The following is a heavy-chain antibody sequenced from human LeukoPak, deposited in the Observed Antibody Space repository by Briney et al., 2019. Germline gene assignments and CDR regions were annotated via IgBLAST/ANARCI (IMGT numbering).Heavy chain of an antibody. D-gene: IGHD3-9*01. Sequence: GGSLRLSCAASGFTFSSYSMNWVRQAPGKGLEWVSSISSSSSSYIYYADSVKGRFTISRDNAKNSLYLQMNSLRAEDTAVYYCARGPNYDILTGWRKTHNAFDIWGQGTMVTVSS. CDR2: ISSSSSSYI. V-gene: IGHV3-21*01. J-gene: IGHJ3*02. CDR1: GFTFSSYS. CDR3: ARGPNYDILTGWRKTHNAFDI.